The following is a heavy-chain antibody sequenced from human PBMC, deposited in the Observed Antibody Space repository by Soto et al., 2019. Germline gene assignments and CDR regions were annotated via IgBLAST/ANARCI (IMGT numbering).Heavy chain of an antibody. Sequence: ASVKVSCKASGGTFSSYAISWVRQAPGQGLEWMGGIIPIFGTANYAQKFQGRVTITADESTSTAYMELSSLRSEDTAVYYCARDWDANYYDSSGYDTFDPWGQGTLVTVSS. D-gene: IGHD3-22*01. J-gene: IGHJ5*02. CDR3: ARDWDANYYDSSGYDTFDP. V-gene: IGHV1-69*13. CDR2: IIPIFGTA. CDR1: GGTFSSYA.